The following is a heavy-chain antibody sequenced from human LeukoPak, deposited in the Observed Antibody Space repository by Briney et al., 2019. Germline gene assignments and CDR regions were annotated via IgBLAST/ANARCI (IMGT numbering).Heavy chain of an antibody. J-gene: IGHJ4*02. CDR3: ARGYYYGSGSYYSNY. CDR2: IKQDGSEK. Sequence: PGGTLRLSCAASCFTFSSYWMSWVRQAPGKGLEWLANIKQDGSEKYHVYSVRGRFTISRDNAKISLYLQMNSLRAEDTAVYYCARGYYYGSGSYYSNYWGQGTLVTVSS. CDR1: CFTFSSYW. V-gene: IGHV3-7*01. D-gene: IGHD3-10*01.